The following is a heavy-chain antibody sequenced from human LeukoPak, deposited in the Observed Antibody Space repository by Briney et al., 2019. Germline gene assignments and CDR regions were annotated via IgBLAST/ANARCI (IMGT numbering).Heavy chain of an antibody. CDR2: ISTYNGNS. CDR3: ARLGVTRSSYYMDV. V-gene: IGHV1-18*01. J-gene: IGHJ6*03. CDR1: GYTFNTFH. D-gene: IGHD4-23*01. Sequence: ASVKVSCKASGYTFNTFHVTWVRQAPGQGLQWMGRISTYNGNSHYAQSLQGRVTMTTDTFTNTAYMELRSLTSDDTAVYYCARLGVTRSSYYMDVWGTGTTVTVSS.